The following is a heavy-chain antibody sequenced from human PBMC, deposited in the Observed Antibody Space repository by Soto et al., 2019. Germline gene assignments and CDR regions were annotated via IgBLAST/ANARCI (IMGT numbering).Heavy chain of an antibody. CDR3: TKGGYGGKFDY. V-gene: IGHV3-23*01. CDR1: GFIFSSYA. Sequence: PGGSLRLSCVASGFIFSSYAMSWVRQAPGKGLEWVSTISGGGGSTYIAASVKGRFTISRDNSKNTLYLQMNSLRAGDTAVYYCTKGGYGGKFDYWGQGTLVTVSS. CDR2: ISGGGGST. D-gene: IGHD6-25*01. J-gene: IGHJ4*02.